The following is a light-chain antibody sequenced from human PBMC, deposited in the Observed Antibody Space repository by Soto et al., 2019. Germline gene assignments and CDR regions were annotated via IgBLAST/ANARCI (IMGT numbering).Light chain of an antibody. CDR2: GAS. J-gene: IGKJ1*01. Sequence: EMVLTQSPATLSVSPGERATLSCRASQSVSSNLAWYQQKPGQAPRLLISGASTRATGIPARFSGSGSGTEFTLTISSLQSEDVAVYYCQQYNEWPWTFGQGTKVEIK. CDR1: QSVSSN. V-gene: IGKV3-15*01. CDR3: QQYNEWPWT.